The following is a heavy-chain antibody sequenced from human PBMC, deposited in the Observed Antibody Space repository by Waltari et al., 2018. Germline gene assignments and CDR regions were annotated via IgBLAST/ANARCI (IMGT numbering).Heavy chain of an antibody. CDR2: IYYSGST. CDR1: GGSISSSSYY. D-gene: IGHD3-10*01. V-gene: IGHV4-39*01. Sequence: QLQLQESGPGLVKPSETLSLTCTVSGGSISSSSYYWGWIRQPPGKGLEWIGSIYYSGSTYYNPSLKSRVTISVDTSKNQFSLKLSSVTAADTAVCYCARQSRRWFGELTYYFDYWGQGTLVTVSS. J-gene: IGHJ4*02. CDR3: ARQSRRWFGELTYYFDY.